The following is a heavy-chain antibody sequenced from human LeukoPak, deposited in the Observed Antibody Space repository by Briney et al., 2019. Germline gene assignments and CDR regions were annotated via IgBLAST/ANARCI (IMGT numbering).Heavy chain of an antibody. D-gene: IGHD3-10*01. V-gene: IGHV3-9*01. J-gene: IGHJ4*02. CDR3: AKHSRFGDHYSWTNYYFDY. CDR1: GFTFDDYA. Sequence: PGGSLRLSCAASGFTFDDYAMHWVRQAPGKGLEWVSGISWNSGSIGYADSVKGRFTISRDNAKNSLYLQMNSLRAEDTALYYCAKHSRFGDHYSWTNYYFDYWGQGTLVTVSS. CDR2: ISWNSGSI.